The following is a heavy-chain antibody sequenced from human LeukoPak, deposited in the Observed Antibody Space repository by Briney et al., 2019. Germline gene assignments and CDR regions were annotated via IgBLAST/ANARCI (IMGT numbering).Heavy chain of an antibody. CDR2: VYYGGST. CDR3: ARDSRTTTAFDI. CDR1: GGSISSYY. V-gene: IGHV4-59*01. D-gene: IGHD1-1*01. J-gene: IGHJ3*02. Sequence: SETLSLTCTVSGGSISSYYWSWIRQPPGKGLEWIGYVYYGGSTNYNPSLKSRVTISVDTSKDQFSLKLSSVTAADTAVYHCARDSRTTTAFDIWGQGTMVAISS.